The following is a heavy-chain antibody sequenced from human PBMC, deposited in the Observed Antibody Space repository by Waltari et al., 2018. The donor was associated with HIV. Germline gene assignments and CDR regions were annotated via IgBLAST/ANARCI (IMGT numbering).Heavy chain of an antibody. CDR2: ISWNSGSI. D-gene: IGHD4-17*01. Sequence: EVQLVESGGGLVQPGRSLRLSCAASGLTFDDYAMHWVRQAPGKGLEWVSGISWNSGSIGYADSVKGRFTISRDNAKNSLYLQMNSLRAEDTALYYCAKDLYGDYYFDYWGQGTLVTVSS. CDR3: AKDLYGDYYFDY. J-gene: IGHJ4*02. V-gene: IGHV3-9*01. CDR1: GLTFDDYA.